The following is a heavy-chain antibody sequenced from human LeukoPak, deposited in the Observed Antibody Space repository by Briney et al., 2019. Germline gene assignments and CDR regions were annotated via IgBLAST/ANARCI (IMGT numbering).Heavy chain of an antibody. CDR3: AKMAYSGHDKGLGYNWFDP. CDR2: IFYSGIS. CDR1: GGSIRGYY. V-gene: IGHV4-59*01. D-gene: IGHD1-26*01. J-gene: IGHJ5*02. Sequence: PSETLSLTCTVSGGSIRGYYWSWIRQPPGKGLEWIGYIFYSGISNYTPSLQSRVTFSLDTSKNQLFLELTSVTAADTAMYYCAKMAYSGHDKGLGYNWFDPWGQGTLVTVSS.